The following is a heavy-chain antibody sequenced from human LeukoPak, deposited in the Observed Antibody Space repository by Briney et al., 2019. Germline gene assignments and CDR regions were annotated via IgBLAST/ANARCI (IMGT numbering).Heavy chain of an antibody. CDR2: AYYRSKWYN. D-gene: IGHD1-1*01. J-gene: IGHJ3*02. V-gene: IGHV6-1*01. CDR3: ARGRYGAFDI. Sequence: SQTLSLTCAISGDSVSSDSVAWNWIRQSPSRGLEWLGRAYYRSKWYNGYAVSVRGRITVNPDTSQNQFSLQLNSVTPEDTAVYYCARGRYGAFDIWGQGTLVTVSS. CDR1: GDSVSSDSVA.